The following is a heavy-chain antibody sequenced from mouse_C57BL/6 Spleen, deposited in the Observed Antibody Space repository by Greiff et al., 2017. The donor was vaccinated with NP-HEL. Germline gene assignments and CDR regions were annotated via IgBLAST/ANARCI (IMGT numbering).Heavy chain of an antibody. V-gene: IGHV1-82*01. CDR3: ARSGLGHAMDY. CDR1: GYAFSSSW. J-gene: IGHJ4*01. D-gene: IGHD4-1*01. CDR2: IYPGDGDT. Sequence: QVQLQQSGPELVKPGASVKISCKASGYAFSSSWMNWVKQRPGKGLEWIGRIYPGDGDTNYNGKFKGKATLTADKSSSTAYMQLSSLTSEDSAVYFCARSGLGHAMDYWGQGTSVTVSS.